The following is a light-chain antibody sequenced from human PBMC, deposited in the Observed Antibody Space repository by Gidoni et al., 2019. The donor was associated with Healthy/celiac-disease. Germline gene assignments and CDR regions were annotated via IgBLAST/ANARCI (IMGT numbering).Light chain of an antibody. CDR3: QQSYSTPIT. J-gene: IGKJ5*01. V-gene: IGKV1-39*01. CDR2: AAS. Sequence: DIHMTQSPSSLSASVGDRVTITFRASQRISIYLNWYQQKPGKAPKLLIYAASSLQSGVPARFSGSGSGTDFTLNISSLQPEDFATYYWQQSYSTPITFGQGTRLEIK. CDR1: QRISIY.